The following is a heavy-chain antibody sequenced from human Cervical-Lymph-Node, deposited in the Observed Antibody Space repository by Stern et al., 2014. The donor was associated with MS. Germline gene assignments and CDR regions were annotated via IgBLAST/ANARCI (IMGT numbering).Heavy chain of an antibody. V-gene: IGHV5-51*01. CDR2: IYPSDSDT. CDR1: GYSFTIYY. J-gene: IGHJ4*02. CDR3: ARHVQGFDY. Sequence: EMQLVQSGAGVKKPGESLKISCKLSGYSFTIYYIAWVRQMPGKGLEWMGFIYPSDSDTTHSPSFQGQVTISADKSITTAYLQWSSLRASDTAMYYCARHVQGFDYWGQGTLVTVSS.